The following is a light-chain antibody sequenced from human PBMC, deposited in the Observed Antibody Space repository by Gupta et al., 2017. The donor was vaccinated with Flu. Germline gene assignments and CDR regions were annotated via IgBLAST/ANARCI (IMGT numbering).Light chain of an antibody. CDR2: DGY. CDR3: CTFGAASG. J-gene: IGLJ2*01. Sequence: GQTVAISCTGTSSAVGAYNYDSWYQQHPGKDHKFIIYDGYKRPSGVPDRFTGSKSGNTASLTIPGLQPEDEGDYHCCTFGAASGFGGGTKLTVL. CDR1: SSAVGAYNY. V-gene: IGLV2-11*01.